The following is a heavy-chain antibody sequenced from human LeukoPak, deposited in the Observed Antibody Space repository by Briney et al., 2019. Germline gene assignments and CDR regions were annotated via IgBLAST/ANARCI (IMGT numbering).Heavy chain of an antibody. Sequence: GRSLRLSCAASGFTLSSYNMNWVRQAPGKGLEWLSSISSTFTINYSDSVRGRFTISRDNAMNSLFLQMDSLRAEDTAVYYCARPVAGTYAPIDQWGQGTLVTVSS. D-gene: IGHD6-19*01. CDR2: ISSTFTI. J-gene: IGHJ4*02. CDR3: ARPVAGTYAPIDQ. CDR1: GFTLSSYN. V-gene: IGHV3-48*01.